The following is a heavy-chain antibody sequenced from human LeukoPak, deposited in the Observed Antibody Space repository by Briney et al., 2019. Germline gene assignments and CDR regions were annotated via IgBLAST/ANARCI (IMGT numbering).Heavy chain of an antibody. CDR2: IYYSGST. J-gene: IGHJ4*02. Sequence: PSETLSLTCTVSGGSISSYYWSWIRQPPGKGLEWIGSIYYSGSTYYNPSLKSRVTISVDTSKNQFSLKLSSVTAADTAVYYCASLAYYFDYWGQGTLVTVSS. CDR3: ASLAYYFDY. V-gene: IGHV4-59*05. CDR1: GGSISSYY.